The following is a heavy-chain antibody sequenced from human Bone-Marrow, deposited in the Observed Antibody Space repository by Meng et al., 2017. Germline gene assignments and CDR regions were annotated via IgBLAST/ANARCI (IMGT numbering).Heavy chain of an antibody. CDR3: ARAGSGIVVVLDP. CDR2: INHSGST. D-gene: IGHD2-2*01. J-gene: IGHJ5*02. CDR1: GGSFSHYY. Sequence: QVQLQPWGAGLLKPSETLSLTCVVSGGSFSHYYWSWIRQPPGKGLEWIGEINHSGSTYYNPSLKSRVTISVDTSKNQFSLKLSSVTAADTAVYYCARAGSGIVVVLDPWGQGTLVTVSS. V-gene: IGHV4-34*01.